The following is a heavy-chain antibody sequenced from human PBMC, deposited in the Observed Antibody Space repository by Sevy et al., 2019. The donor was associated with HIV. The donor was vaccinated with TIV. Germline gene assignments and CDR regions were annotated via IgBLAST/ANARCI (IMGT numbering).Heavy chain of an antibody. CDR3: ARDRVPAASSAELNWFDP. D-gene: IGHD2-2*01. V-gene: IGHV3-48*01. Sequence: GGSLRLSCAASGFTFNVYEMNWVRQAPGKGLEWVSYISSGFSKSYADSVKGRFTISRDNSKNTLYLQMNSLRAEDTAVYYCARDRVPAASSAELNWFDPWGQGTLVTVSS. CDR1: GFTFNVYE. CDR2: ISSGFSK. J-gene: IGHJ5*02.